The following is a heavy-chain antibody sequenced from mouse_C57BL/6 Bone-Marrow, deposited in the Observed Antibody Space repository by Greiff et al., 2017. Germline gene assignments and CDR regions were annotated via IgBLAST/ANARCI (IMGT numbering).Heavy chain of an antibody. CDR1: GYTFTDYE. CDR3: TRRIYYCLFDY. D-gene: IGHD1-1*01. Sequence: VKLMESGAELVRPGASVTLSCKASGYTFTDYEMHWVKLTPVHGLEWIGAIDPETGGTAYNQKFKGKAILTADKSSSTAYMELRSLTSEDSAVYYCTRRIYYCLFDYWGQGTTLTVSS. CDR2: IDPETGGT. J-gene: IGHJ2*01. V-gene: IGHV1-15*01.